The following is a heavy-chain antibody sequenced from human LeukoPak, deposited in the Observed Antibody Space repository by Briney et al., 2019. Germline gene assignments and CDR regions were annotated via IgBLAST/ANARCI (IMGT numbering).Heavy chain of an antibody. D-gene: IGHD3-10*01. CDR1: GGSISGYY. Sequence: PSETLSLTCTVSGGSISGYYWSWIRQPPGKRLEWIGYIYYSGSTNYNPSLRSRLTMSADTSKNQLSLTVSSVTAADTAVYYCAREGNYGSGRGMDVRGQGTTVTVSS. CDR2: IYYSGST. CDR3: AREGNYGSGRGMDV. V-gene: IGHV4-59*01. J-gene: IGHJ6*02.